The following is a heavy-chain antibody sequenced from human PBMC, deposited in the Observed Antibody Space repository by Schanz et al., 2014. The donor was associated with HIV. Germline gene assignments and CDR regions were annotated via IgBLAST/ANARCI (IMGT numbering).Heavy chain of an antibody. CDR3: AKPEYDSSGNSQSHFDY. J-gene: IGHJ4*02. Sequence: EVQMLESGGGSVQPGGSLRLSCAASGFTFSNFAMSWVRQAPGKGREWVSSISGSGVSTFYAGSVKGRFAISRDKSKNTLYLQMTTLRTEDTAVYYCAKPEYDSSGNSQSHFDYWGQGTLVTVSS. CDR2: ISGSGVST. D-gene: IGHD3-22*01. V-gene: IGHV3-23*01. CDR1: GFTFSNFA.